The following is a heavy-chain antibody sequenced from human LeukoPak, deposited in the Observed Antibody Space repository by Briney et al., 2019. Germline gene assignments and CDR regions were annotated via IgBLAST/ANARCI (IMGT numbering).Heavy chain of an antibody. V-gene: IGHV1-18*04. CDR3: ARGSIAVAGNTFDP. J-gene: IGHJ5*02. Sequence: GASVKVSCKASGYTFTGYYMHWVRQAPGQGLEWMGWISAYNGNTNYAQKLQGRVTMTTDTSTSTAYMELRSLRSDDTAVYYCARGSIAVAGNTFDPWGQGTLVTVSS. D-gene: IGHD6-19*01. CDR1: GYTFTGYY. CDR2: ISAYNGNT.